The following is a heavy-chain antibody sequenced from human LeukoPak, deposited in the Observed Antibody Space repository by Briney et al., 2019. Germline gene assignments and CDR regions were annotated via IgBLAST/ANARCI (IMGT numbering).Heavy chain of an antibody. CDR2: ISYDGSNK. D-gene: IGHD3-22*01. Sequence: GGSLRLSCAASGFTFSSYGMHWVRQAPGKGLEWVAVISYDGSNKYYADSVKGRFTISRDNSKNTLYLQMNSLRAEDTAVYYCARDLYYYDSSGYGMDVWGQGTTVTVSS. CDR1: GFTFSSYG. J-gene: IGHJ6*02. CDR3: ARDLYYYDSSGYGMDV. V-gene: IGHV3-30*03.